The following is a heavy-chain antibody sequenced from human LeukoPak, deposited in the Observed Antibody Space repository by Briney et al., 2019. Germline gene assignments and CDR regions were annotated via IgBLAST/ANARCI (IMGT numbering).Heavy chain of an antibody. CDR1: GVTFSKYD. CDR3: AREGKYHGDSGSSFDY. V-gene: IGHV3-30*02. D-gene: IGHD4-17*01. Sequence: PGGSLRLSCAASGVTFSKYDMHWVRQAPGKGLEWVAFIQYDGRDKFYKDSVKGRFTVSRDNSKNTVYLQMNSLRGEDTALYYCAREGKYHGDSGSSFDYWGQGTLVTVSS. CDR2: IQYDGRDK. J-gene: IGHJ4*02.